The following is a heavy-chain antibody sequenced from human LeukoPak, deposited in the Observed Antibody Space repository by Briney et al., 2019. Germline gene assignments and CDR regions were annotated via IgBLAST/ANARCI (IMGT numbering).Heavy chain of an antibody. CDR1: GGSISSSSYY. D-gene: IGHD6-19*01. CDR2: IYYSGST. CDR3: ARAYSSGWYHY. J-gene: IGHJ4*02. Sequence: PSETLSLTCTVSGGSISSSSYYWGWIRQPPGKGLEWIGSIYYSGSTYYNPSLKSRVTISVDTSKNQFSLKLSSVTAADTAVCYCARAYSSGWYHYWGQGTLVTVSS. V-gene: IGHV4-39*01.